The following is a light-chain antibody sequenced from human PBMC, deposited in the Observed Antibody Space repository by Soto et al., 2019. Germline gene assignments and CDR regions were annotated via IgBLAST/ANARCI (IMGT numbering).Light chain of an antibody. J-gene: IGKJ1*01. CDR1: QSISSDY. V-gene: IGKV3-20*01. CDR2: GAS. CDR3: QQYGSSPKT. Sequence: EVVLTPSPDTLSLSPGERATLSCRASQSISSDYLVWYQQKPGQAPRLLIFGASSRATGIPDRFSGSGSGTNFTLTISRLEPEDFAVYYCQQYGSSPKTFGQGTKVDIK.